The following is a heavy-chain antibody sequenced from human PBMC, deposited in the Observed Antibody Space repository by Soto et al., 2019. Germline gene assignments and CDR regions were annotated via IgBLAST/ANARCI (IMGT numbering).Heavy chain of an antibody. J-gene: IGHJ4*02. D-gene: IGHD2-15*01. CDR3: ASVVVGATRQGGSDH. CDR1: LGSVNTADYF. V-gene: IGHV4-39*02. CDR2: IHSSGGT. Sequence: QLQESGPGLVKPSETLSLTCTVSLGSVNTADYFWAWIRQPPGKGLEFIGSIHSSGGTFYSPSLKSRVSISIDKSKNPFSLRLTSVTAGDTAVYFCASVVVGATRQGGSDHWGQGTLVTVS.